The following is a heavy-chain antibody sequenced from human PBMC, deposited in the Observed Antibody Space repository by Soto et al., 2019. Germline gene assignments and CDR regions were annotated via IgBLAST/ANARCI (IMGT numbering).Heavy chain of an antibody. Sequence: GESLKISCKSSGYTLATYWITWVRQMPGKGLEWLGRIDPSDSYINYSPSFQGRVTISADKSLNTAYLQWSSLEASDTAMYYCARLGDCSGGSCFSRYYYHGMDVWGQGTTVTVSS. CDR2: IDPSDSYI. D-gene: IGHD2-15*01. J-gene: IGHJ6*02. V-gene: IGHV5-10-1*01. CDR3: ARLGDCSGGSCFSRYYYHGMDV. CDR1: GYTLATYW.